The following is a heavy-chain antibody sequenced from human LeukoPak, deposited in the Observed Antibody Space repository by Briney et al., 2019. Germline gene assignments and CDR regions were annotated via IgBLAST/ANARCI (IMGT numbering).Heavy chain of an antibody. J-gene: IGHJ4*02. D-gene: IGHD2-21*01. CDR2: IYSGGST. CDR3: VRDNYSYRLDV. V-gene: IGHV3-53*01. Sequence: GGSLRLSCAASGFTVSSNYMSWVRQAPGKGLEWVSVIYSGGSTYYADSVKGRFTISRDNSKNTLYLHMNSLRAEDTAIYYCVRDNYSYRLDVWGQGTLVTVSS. CDR1: GFTVSSNY.